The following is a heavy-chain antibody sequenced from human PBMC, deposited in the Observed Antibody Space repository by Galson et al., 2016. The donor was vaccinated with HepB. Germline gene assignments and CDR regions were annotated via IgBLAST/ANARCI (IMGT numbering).Heavy chain of an antibody. D-gene: IGHD6-13*01. V-gene: IGHV3-64*01. CDR2: INTNGDST. CDR3: ARDIKPGYSSSWNYNYYYGMDV. J-gene: IGHJ6*02. CDR1: GFIFSSYA. Sequence: SLRLSCAASGFIFSSYAMHWVRQAPGKGLEYVSTINTNGDSTYYANSVKGRFTIYRDNSKNTLYLQMGSLRAEDMAVYYCARDIKPGYSSSWNYNYYYGMDVWGQGTAVTVSS.